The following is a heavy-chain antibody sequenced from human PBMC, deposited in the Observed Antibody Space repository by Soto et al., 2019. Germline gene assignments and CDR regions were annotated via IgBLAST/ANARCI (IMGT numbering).Heavy chain of an antibody. CDR3: ARDALDYTPEGYFDY. CDR1: GFTFSSYS. D-gene: IGHD4-4*01. CDR2: ISTSSSYI. J-gene: IGHJ4*02. Sequence: EVQLVESGGGLVKPGGSLRLSCAASGFTFSSYSMNWVRQAPGKGLEWVSSISTSSSYIYYADSVKGRFTISRDNAKKSLSLQMNSLRAEDTAVYYCARDALDYTPEGYFDYWGQGHLVTVSS. V-gene: IGHV3-21*01.